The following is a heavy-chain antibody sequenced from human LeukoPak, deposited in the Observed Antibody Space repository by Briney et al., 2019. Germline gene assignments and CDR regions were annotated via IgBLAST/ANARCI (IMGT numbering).Heavy chain of an antibody. CDR2: IYHSGST. CDR3: ARLYDILTGSNWFDP. CDR1: GYSISSGYY. J-gene: IGHJ5*02. D-gene: IGHD3-9*01. Sequence: SETLSLTCTVSGYSISSGYYWGWIRQPPGKGLEWIGSIYHSGSTYYNPSLKRRVTISVDTSRNQFSLKLSSVTAADTAVYYCARLYDILTGSNWFDPWGQGTLVTVSS. V-gene: IGHV4-38-2*02.